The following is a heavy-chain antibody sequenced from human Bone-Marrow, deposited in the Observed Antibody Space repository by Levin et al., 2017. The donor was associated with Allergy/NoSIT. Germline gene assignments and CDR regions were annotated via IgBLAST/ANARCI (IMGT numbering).Heavy chain of an antibody. V-gene: IGHV3-30-3*01. J-gene: IGHJ6*02. CDR3: AREGWSVTEIYHYFGMAV. Sequence: PGGSLRLSCAASTLIFATYAMNWVRQAPGKGLEWVAVISYDGSSEFYADSVKGRFTISRDDSKNTLYLQMNSLRPEDTAVYYCAREGWSVTEIYHYFGMAVWGQGTTVTVSS. D-gene: IGHD2-15*01. CDR2: ISYDGSSE. CDR1: TLIFATYA.